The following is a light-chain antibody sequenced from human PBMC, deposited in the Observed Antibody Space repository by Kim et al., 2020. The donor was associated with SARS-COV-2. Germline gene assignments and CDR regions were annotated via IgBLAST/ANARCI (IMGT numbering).Light chain of an antibody. V-gene: IGKV1-12*01. J-gene: IGKJ1*01. CDR2: AAS. CDR3: QQCDSAPGT. Sequence: ASEGDRVTITCRASQSIRKWLAWFQQKPGKAPKLLIYAASALQRGVPSRFSGSGSGTDFTLTVSSLQPEDVATYYCQQCDSAPGTFGQGTKVDIK. CDR1: QSIRKW.